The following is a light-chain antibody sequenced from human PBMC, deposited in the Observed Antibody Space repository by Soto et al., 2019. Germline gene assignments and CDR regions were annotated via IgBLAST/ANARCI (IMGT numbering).Light chain of an antibody. CDR2: DAS. V-gene: IGKV3-11*01. CDR3: QQRSNWPPSLT. J-gene: IGKJ4*01. Sequence: EIVLTQSPATLSLSPGERATLSCRASQSVSSYLAWYQQKPGQAPRLLIYDASNRATGIPARFSGSGSGTDFTLTISSLEPEDGAVYYCQQRSNWPPSLTFGGGTKLDIK. CDR1: QSVSSY.